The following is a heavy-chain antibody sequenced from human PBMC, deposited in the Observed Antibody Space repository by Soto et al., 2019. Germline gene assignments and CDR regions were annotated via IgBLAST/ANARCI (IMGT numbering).Heavy chain of an antibody. V-gene: IGHV4-39*01. J-gene: IGHJ5*02. CDR1: GGSISSSSYY. Sequence: QLQLQESGPGLVKPSETLSLTCTVSGGSISSSSYYWGWIRQPPGKGLEWIGSIYYSGSTYYNPSLKSRAAISVVTSKSQCSLNLSSVTAADTAVYYCARSGTYYLGWFDPWGQGTLVTVSS. CDR2: IYYSGST. D-gene: IGHD3-10*01. CDR3: ARSGTYYLGWFDP.